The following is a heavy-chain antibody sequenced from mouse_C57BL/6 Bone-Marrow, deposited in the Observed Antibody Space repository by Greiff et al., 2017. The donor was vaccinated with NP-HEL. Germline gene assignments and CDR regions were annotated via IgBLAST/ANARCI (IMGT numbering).Heavy chain of an antibody. CDR2: INPSSGYT. Sequence: VQLQQSGAELVRPGASVKMSCKASGYTFTSYTMHWVKQRPGQGLEWIGYINPSSGYTKYNQKFKDKATLTADKSSSTAYMQLSSLTSEDSAVYYCARRPYLGSSGLAWFAYWGQGTLVTVSA. D-gene: IGHD3-2*02. J-gene: IGHJ3*01. CDR1: GYTFTSYT. CDR3: ARRPYLGSSGLAWFAY. V-gene: IGHV1-4*01.